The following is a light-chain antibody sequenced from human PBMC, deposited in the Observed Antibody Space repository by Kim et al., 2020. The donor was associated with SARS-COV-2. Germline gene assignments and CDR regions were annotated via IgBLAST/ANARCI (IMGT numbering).Light chain of an antibody. V-gene: IGLV3-27*01. CDR1: ILARKY. J-gene: IGLJ3*02. Sequence: VSPGQTARITCSGDILARKYVRWFQQKPGQAPVLLIYKDSERPSGIPERFSGSNSGTTVTLTISGAQVEDEADYYCYSAADNNLRVFGGGTQLTVL. CDR3: YSAADNNLRV. CDR2: KDS.